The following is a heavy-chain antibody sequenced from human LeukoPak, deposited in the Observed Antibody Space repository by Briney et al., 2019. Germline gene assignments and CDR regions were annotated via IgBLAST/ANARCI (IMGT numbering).Heavy chain of an antibody. CDR3: ARLTSVVVVAATHNWFDP. Sequence: SETLSLTCTVSGGSISSYYWSWIRQPPGKGLEWIGYIYYSGSTNYNPSLKSRVTISVDTSKNQFSLKLSSVTAADTAVYYCARLTSVVVVAATHNWFDPRGQGTLVTVSS. CDR1: GGSISSYY. CDR2: IYYSGST. D-gene: IGHD2-15*01. J-gene: IGHJ5*02. V-gene: IGHV4-59*01.